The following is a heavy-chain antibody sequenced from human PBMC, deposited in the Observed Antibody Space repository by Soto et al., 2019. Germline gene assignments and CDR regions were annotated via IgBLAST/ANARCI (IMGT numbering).Heavy chain of an antibody. Sequence: GASVKVSCKASGYTFTSYYMHWVRQAPGQGLEWMGIINPSGGSTSYAQKFQGRVTMTRDTSTSTVYMGLSSLRSEDTAVYYCARGGDIVVVPADDYYYYMDVWGKGTTVTVFS. CDR3: ARGGDIVVVPADDYYYYMDV. CDR2: INPSGGST. V-gene: IGHV1-46*03. CDR1: GYTFTSYY. D-gene: IGHD2-2*01. J-gene: IGHJ6*03.